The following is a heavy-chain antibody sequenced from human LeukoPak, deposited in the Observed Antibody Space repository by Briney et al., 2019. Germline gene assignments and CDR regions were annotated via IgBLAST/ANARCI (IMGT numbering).Heavy chain of an antibody. J-gene: IGHJ4*02. CDR1: GYTFTSYG. CDR3: ARHGWLKWELQIPYYFDY. D-gene: IGHD1-26*01. V-gene: IGHV1-18*01. Sequence: GASVKVSCKASGYTFTSYGISWVRQAPGQGLEWMGWISAYNGNTNYAQKLQGRVTMTTDTSTSTAYMEPRSLRSDDTAVYYCARHGWLKWELQIPYYFDYWGQGTLVTVSS. CDR2: ISAYNGNT.